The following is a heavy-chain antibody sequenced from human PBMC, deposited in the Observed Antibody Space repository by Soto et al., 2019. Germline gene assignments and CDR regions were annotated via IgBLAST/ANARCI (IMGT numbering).Heavy chain of an antibody. CDR1: GGTFSSYA. CDR2: IIPIFRTA. V-gene: IGHV1-69*12. Sequence: QVQLVQSGAEVKKPGSSVKVSCKASGGTFSSYAISWVRQAPGQGLEWMGGIIPIFRTADYAQKFQGRVTITADESTSTAYMEVSSLRSEDTAVYYCATHTVVTPGNYYYGMDFWRQGTTVTVCS. D-gene: IGHD2-21*02. J-gene: IGHJ6*02. CDR3: ATHTVVTPGNYYYGMDF.